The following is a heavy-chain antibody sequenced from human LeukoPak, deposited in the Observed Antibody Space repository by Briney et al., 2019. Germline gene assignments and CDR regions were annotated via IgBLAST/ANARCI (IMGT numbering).Heavy chain of an antibody. V-gene: IGHV4-39*07. D-gene: IGHD5-12*01. CDR3: ARYHVVLATFDY. J-gene: IGHJ4*02. CDR2: IYHSGST. CDR1: GGSISSSSYY. Sequence: SETLSLTCTVSGGSISSSSYYWGWIRQPPGKGLEWIGSIYHSGSTYYNPSLKSRVTISVDTSKNQFSLKLSSVTAADTAVYYCARYHVVLATFDYWGQGTLVTVSS.